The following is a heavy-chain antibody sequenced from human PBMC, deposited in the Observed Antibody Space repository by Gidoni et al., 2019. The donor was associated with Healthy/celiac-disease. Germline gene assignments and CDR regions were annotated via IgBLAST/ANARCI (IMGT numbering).Heavy chain of an antibody. CDR2: IIPIFGTA. J-gene: IGHJ4*02. Sequence: QVQLVQSGAEVKKPGSSVKVSCKASGGTFSSYAISWVRQAPGHGLEWMGGIIPIFGTANYAQKFQGRVTITADESTSTAYMELSSLRSEDTAVYYCARGSPHYSSSIYYYFDYWGQGTLVTVSS. V-gene: IGHV1-69*01. D-gene: IGHD6-6*01. CDR1: GGTFSSYA. CDR3: ARGSPHYSSSIYYYFDY.